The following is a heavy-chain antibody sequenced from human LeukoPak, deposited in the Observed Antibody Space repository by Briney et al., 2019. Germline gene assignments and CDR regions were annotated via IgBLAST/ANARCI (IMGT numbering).Heavy chain of an antibody. D-gene: IGHD2-8*02. CDR2: IYSGGTT. V-gene: IGHV3-66*01. J-gene: IGHJ4*02. CDR3: ARDGGCTAAGCPSGLFDY. Sequence: GGSLRLSRAASGFSVSYYFMNWVRQAPGRGLEWVSVIYSGGTTYYGNSVKGRFTVSRDISKNTLYLQMNSLEVEDTAVYYCARDGGCTAAGCPSGLFDYWGQGILVTVSS. CDR1: GFSVSYYF.